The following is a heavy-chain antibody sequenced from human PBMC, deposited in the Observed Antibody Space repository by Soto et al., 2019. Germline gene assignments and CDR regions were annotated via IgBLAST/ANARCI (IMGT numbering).Heavy chain of an antibody. CDR2: INHSGST. Sequence: QVQLQQWGAGLLKPSETLSLTCAVYGGSFSGYYWSWIRQPPGKGLEWIGEINHSGSTNYNPSLKRRVSISVETSRNHVSLKLSYVTAADTAVYYCARGRMEMATVTGYCYYGMDVWGQGTTVTLFS. CDR3: ARGRMEMATVTGYCYYGMDV. J-gene: IGHJ6*02. D-gene: IGHD4-4*01. V-gene: IGHV4-34*01. CDR1: GGSFSGYY.